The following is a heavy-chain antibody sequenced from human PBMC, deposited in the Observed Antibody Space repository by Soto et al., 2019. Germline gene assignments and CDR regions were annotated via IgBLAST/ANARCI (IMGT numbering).Heavy chain of an antibody. Sequence: QVQLVQSGAEVKKPGSSVKVSCKASGGTFSSYAISWVRQAPGQGLEWMGGIIPIFGTANYAQKFQGRVTITADESTSTADMELSSLRSEDTAVYYCARGGENIVVVPAARSYGMDVWGQGTTVTVSS. D-gene: IGHD2-2*01. J-gene: IGHJ6*02. V-gene: IGHV1-69*01. CDR1: GGTFSSYA. CDR3: ARGGENIVVVPAARSYGMDV. CDR2: IIPIFGTA.